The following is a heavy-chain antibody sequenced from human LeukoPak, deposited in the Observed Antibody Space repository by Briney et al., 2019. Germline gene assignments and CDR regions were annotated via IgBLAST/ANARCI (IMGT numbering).Heavy chain of an antibody. J-gene: IGHJ4*02. Sequence: SETLSLTCSVSGGSVGSGSYYWGWIRQPAGKGLEWIGRVYTNGRATYNPSLPSRVSISLDTSKNQFSLKLSSVTAADTAMYSCVREPPGYWGQGTLVIVSS. CDR2: VYTNGRA. CDR3: VREPPGY. V-gene: IGHV4-61*02. CDR1: GGSVGSGSYY.